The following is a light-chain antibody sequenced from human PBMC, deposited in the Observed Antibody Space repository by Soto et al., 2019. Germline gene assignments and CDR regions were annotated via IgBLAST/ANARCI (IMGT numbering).Light chain of an antibody. CDR3: HQVNSYPFT. J-gene: IGKJ4*01. CDR2: AAS. V-gene: IGKV1-9*01. Sequence: DIQLTQSPSFLSASVGDRVTITCRASQGISSYLAWYQQKPGKGPKLLIYAASTLHSGVPSRFSGSGFGTEFTLTISNFQPEDFATYFCHQVNSYPFTFGGGTKVESK. CDR1: QGISSY.